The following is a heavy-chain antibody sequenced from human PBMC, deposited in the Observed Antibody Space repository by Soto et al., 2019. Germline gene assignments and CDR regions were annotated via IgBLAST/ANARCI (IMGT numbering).Heavy chain of an antibody. D-gene: IGHD6-19*01. J-gene: IGHJ1*01. CDR1: GCIFTSHG. CDR2: XSTYKXNT. V-gene: IGHV1-18*01. CDR3: ARDNGQWLVSD. Sequence: XSVKVSCKASGCIFTSHGISWVRQAPGQGLEWMGRXSTYKXNTKYAHKLQGXVTMTTDTSASIAYMELRSLRYDDKDVYYCARDNGQWLVSDWGQGTLVTVSS.